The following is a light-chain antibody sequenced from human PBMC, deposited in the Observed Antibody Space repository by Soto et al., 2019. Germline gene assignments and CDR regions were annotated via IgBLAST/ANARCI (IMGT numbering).Light chain of an antibody. CDR1: QSVTTY. CDR3: QQRVNRVT. CDR2: DSS. J-gene: IGKJ4*01. Sequence: EIVLTQSPATLSLSPGERASLSCRASQSVTTYLAWYRQKPGQAPRLLIYDSSNRATGIPARFSGSGSGTDFTLTISSLESEDFAVYYCQQRVNRVTFGGGTKVDIK. V-gene: IGKV3-11*01.